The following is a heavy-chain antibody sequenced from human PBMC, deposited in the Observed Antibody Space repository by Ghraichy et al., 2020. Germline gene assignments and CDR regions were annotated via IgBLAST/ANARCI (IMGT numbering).Heavy chain of an antibody. CDR3: GRLSVVRGVVSDL. V-gene: IGHV3-74*01. D-gene: IGHD3-10*01. CDR1: GFDLGSYW. CDR2: IDSSGSET. Sequence: GGSLRLSCVASGFDLGSYWMHWVRRGPGRGLEWVARIDSSGSETNYAGFAKGRFTMSRDKAKNTLYLQLDNLSADDTAVYYCGRLSVVRGVVSDLWGQGTMVTVSS. J-gene: IGHJ5*02.